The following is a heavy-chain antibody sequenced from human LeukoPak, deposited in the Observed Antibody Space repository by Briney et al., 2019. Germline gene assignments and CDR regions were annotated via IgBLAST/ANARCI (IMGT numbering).Heavy chain of an antibody. CDR3: ARLPYRDGVAQDY. J-gene: IGHJ4*02. D-gene: IGHD3-16*02. Sequence: AAVKVSCKTSGYTFTRYYMQWVRQAPGHGLEWMGIINPISGATDYAQKFQGRVTMTRDTSTSTVYMELSSLRSEDTAMYYCARLPYRDGVAQDYWGQGTLVTVSP. CDR2: INPISGAT. CDR1: GYTFTRYY. V-gene: IGHV1-46*01.